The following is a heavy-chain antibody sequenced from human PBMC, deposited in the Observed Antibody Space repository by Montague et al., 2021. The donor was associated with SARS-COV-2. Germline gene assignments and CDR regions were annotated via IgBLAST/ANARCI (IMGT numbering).Heavy chain of an antibody. D-gene: IGHD5-12*01. CDR1: GDSVSSNSAT. CDR2: TYYRSKWST. CDR3: ARGPTNNIGMVATRLDY. J-gene: IGHJ4*02. Sequence: CAISGDSVSSNSATWNWIRQSPSRGLEWLGRTYYRSKWSTNYAVSVQGRITVNPDTSKNHFSLKLTSVTAADTAVYYCARGPTNNIGMVATRLDYWGQGTLVTVSS. V-gene: IGHV6-1*01.